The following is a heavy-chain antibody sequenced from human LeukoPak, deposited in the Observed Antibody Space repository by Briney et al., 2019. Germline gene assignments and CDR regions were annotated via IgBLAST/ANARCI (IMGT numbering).Heavy chain of an antibody. V-gene: IGHV3-48*04. Sequence: QPGGSLRLSCAASGFTFSSYDMSWVRQAPGKGLAWVSYIRSSGGTIYYADSVKGRFSIFRDNAKNSLYLQMNSLRAEDTAVYYCARLFGPTWDYYYMDVWGKGTTVTVSS. CDR3: ARLFGPTWDYYYMDV. CDR2: IRSSGGTI. CDR1: GFTFSSYD. D-gene: IGHD1-26*01. J-gene: IGHJ6*03.